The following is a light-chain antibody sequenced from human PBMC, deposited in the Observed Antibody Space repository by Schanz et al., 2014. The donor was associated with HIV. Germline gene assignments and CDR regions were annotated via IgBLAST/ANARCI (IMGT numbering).Light chain of an antibody. CDR1: SGDVGRYDY. V-gene: IGLV2-14*03. CDR3: SSYTTSSTLV. Sequence: QSALTQPASVSGSLGQSITISCTGTSGDVGRYDYVSWYQQHPGQAPKLLIYDVTYRPSGISSRFSGSKSGYTASLTISGLQADDEADYYCSSYTTSSTLVLGGGTKLTVL. CDR2: DVT. J-gene: IGLJ2*01.